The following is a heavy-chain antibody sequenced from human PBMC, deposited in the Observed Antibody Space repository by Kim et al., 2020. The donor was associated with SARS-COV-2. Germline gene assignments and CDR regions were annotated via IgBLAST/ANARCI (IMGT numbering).Heavy chain of an antibody. J-gene: IGHJ4*02. D-gene: IGHD6-19*01. V-gene: IGHV3-7*01. CDR1: GSSLRTYW. CDR3: AGGSGWLIES. CDR2: IKQNGGDI. Sequence: GGSLRLSCVASGSSLRTYWMSWVRQAPGKGLEWVANIKQNGGDIRYVDSVEGRFTISRDNAKNSLYLQMNSLRVEDTAVYYCAGGSGWLIESRGQGTLGT.